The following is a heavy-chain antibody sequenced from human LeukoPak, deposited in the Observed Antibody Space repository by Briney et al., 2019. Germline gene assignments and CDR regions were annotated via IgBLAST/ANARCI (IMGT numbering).Heavy chain of an antibody. V-gene: IGHV3-23*01. CDR1: RFTFSSYA. Sequence: PGGSLRLSCAASRFTFSSYAMSWVRQAPEKGLEWVSTISGSGGSTYYADSVKGRFTISRDNPKNTLYLHMNSLRANDTAVYYCAKDSGEGYCSSTSCYSESNWFDPWGQGTLVTVSS. J-gene: IGHJ5*02. CDR2: ISGSGGST. CDR3: AKDSGEGYCSSTSCYSESNWFDP. D-gene: IGHD2-2*01.